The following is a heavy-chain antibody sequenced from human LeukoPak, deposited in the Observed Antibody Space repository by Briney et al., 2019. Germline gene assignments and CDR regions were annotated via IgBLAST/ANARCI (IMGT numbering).Heavy chain of an antibody. CDR3: AKGPKSLWFGELLPYYYGMDV. D-gene: IGHD3-10*01. V-gene: IGHV3-23*01. Sequence: GGSLRLSCAASGFTFSSYAMSWVRQAAGKGLEWDSAISGSGGSTYYADSVKGRFTISRDNSKNTLYLQMNSLRAEDTAVYYCAKGPKSLWFGELLPYYYGMDVWGQGTTVTVSS. J-gene: IGHJ6*02. CDR2: ISGSGGST. CDR1: GFTFSSYA.